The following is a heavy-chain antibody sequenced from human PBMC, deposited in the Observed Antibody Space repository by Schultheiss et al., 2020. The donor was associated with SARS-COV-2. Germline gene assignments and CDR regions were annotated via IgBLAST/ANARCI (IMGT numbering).Heavy chain of an antibody. Sequence: GGSLRLSCAASGFTVSSNYMSWVRQAPGKGLEWVSYISSSGSTIYYADSVKGRFTISRDNAKNSLYLQMNSLRAEDTAVYYCARELDAFDIWGQGTMVTVSS. CDR3: ARELDAFDI. CDR1: GFTVSSNY. J-gene: IGHJ3*02. CDR2: ISSSGSTI. V-gene: IGHV3-11*01.